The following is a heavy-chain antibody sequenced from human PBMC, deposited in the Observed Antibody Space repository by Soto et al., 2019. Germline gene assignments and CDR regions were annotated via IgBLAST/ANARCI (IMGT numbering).Heavy chain of an antibody. V-gene: IGHV3-30-3*01. Sequence: GGSLRLSCAASGFTFSSYAMHWIRQAPGKGLEWVAVISYDGSNKYYADSVKGRFTISRDNSKNTLYLQMNSLRAEDTAVYYCARDRAPPPPYSSGWYGYLDYWGQGTLVTVSS. D-gene: IGHD6-19*01. CDR3: ARDRAPPPPYSSGWYGYLDY. J-gene: IGHJ4*02. CDR1: GFTFSSYA. CDR2: ISYDGSNK.